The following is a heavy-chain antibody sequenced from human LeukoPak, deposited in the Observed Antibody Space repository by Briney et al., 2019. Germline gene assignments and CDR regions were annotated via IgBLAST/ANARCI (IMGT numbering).Heavy chain of an antibody. CDR1: GGSFSGYY. CDR2: INHSGST. D-gene: IGHD1-26*01. V-gene: IGHV4-34*01. CDR3: ARHSGGTYYVSLDP. Sequence: PSETLSLTCAVYGGSFSGYYWSWIRQPPGKGLEWIGEINHSGSTNQNPSLKSRVTILVDTSKNQFSLKLSSVTAADTAVYYCARHSGGTYYVSLDPWGQGTLVTVSS. J-gene: IGHJ5*02.